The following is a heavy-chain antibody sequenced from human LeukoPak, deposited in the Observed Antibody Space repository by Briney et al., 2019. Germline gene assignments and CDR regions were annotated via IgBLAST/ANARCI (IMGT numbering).Heavy chain of an antibody. V-gene: IGHV1-8*01. CDR3: ARGLESRAKHLRY. D-gene: IGHD1-26*01. J-gene: IGHJ4*02. Sequence: ASVKVSCKASGYTFTSYDINWVRQATGQGPEWVGWMNPNSGNTGYAQKFQGRVTMTRNTSISTAYMELSSLGSEDSAVYYCARGLESRAKHLRYWGQGTLVTVSS. CDR2: MNPNSGNT. CDR1: GYTFTSYD.